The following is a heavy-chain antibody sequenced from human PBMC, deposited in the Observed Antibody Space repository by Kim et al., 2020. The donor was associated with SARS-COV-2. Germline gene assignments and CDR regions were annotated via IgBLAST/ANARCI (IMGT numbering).Heavy chain of an antibody. V-gene: IGHV3-21*01. D-gene: IGHD6-19*01. CDR1: GFTFSSYS. J-gene: IGHJ4*02. CDR2: ISSSSSYI. Sequence: GGSLRLSCAASGFTFSSYSMNWVRQAPGKGLEWVSSISSSSSYIYYADSVKGRFTISRDNAKNSLYLQMNSLRAEDTAVYYCASPSSGWYLGAPYFDYWGQGTLVTVSS. CDR3: ASPSSGWYLGAPYFDY.